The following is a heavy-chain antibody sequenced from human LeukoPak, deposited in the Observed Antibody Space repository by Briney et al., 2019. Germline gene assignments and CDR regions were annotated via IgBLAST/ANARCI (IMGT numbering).Heavy chain of an antibody. D-gene: IGHD3-3*01. CDR3: ARADTEYDFWSGLNYYYYYMDV. CDR2: IYSGGST. J-gene: IGHJ6*03. CDR1: EFSVGSNY. Sequence: PGGSLRLSCAASEFSVGSNYMTWVRQAPGKGLEWVSLIYSGGSTYYADSVKGRFTISRDNSENTLYLQMNSLRAEDTAVYYCARADTEYDFWSGLNYYYYYMDVWGKGTTVTVSS. V-gene: IGHV3-66*01.